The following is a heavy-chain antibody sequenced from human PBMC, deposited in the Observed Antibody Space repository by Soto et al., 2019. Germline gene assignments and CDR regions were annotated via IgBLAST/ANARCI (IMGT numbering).Heavy chain of an antibody. D-gene: IGHD4-17*01. CDR1: GFTFSSYG. Sequence: GGSLRLSCAASGFTFSSYGMHWVRQAPGKGLEWVAVISYDGSNKNYADSVKGRFTISRDNSKNTLYLQMNSLRAEDTAVYYCAKDGTAGDSFDYWGQGTLVTVSS. V-gene: IGHV3-30*18. J-gene: IGHJ4*02. CDR2: ISYDGSNK. CDR3: AKDGTAGDSFDY.